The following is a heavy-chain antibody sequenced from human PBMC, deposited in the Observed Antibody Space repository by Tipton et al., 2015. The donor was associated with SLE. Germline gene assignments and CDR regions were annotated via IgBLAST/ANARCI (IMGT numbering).Heavy chain of an antibody. CDR1: GGSISSSSYY. V-gene: IGHV4-61*01. J-gene: IGHJ3*02. CDR2: IYYSGST. Sequence: TLSLTCAVSGGSISSSSYYWGWIRQPPGKGLEWIGYIYYSGSTNYNPSLKSRVTISVDTSKNQFSLKLSSVTAADTAVYYCARDPIRGAFDIWGQGTMVTVSS. CDR3: ARDPIRGAFDI.